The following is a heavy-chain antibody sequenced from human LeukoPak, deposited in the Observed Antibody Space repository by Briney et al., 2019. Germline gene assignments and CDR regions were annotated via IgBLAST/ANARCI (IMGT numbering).Heavy chain of an antibody. Sequence: GGSLRLSCAASGFTVSSNYMSWVRQAPGKGLEWVSAIYSGGSTYYADSVKGRFTISRDNSKNTLYLQMNSLRAEDTAVYYCARDRGGDYFDYWGQGTLVIVSS. V-gene: IGHV3-53*01. CDR3: ARDRGGDYFDY. CDR2: IYSGGST. D-gene: IGHD4-17*01. J-gene: IGHJ4*02. CDR1: GFTVSSNY.